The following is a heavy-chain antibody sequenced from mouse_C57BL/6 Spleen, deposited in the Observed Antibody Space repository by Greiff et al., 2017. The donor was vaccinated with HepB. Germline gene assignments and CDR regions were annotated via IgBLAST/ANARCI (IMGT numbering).Heavy chain of an antibody. V-gene: IGHV1-15*01. Sequence: VQLQESGAELVRPGASVTLSCKASGYTFTDYEMHWVKQTPVHGLEWIGAIDPETGGTAYNQKFKGKAILTADKSSSTAYMELRSLTSEDSAVYYCMVTTGADWYFDVWGTGTTVTVSS. J-gene: IGHJ1*03. CDR1: GYTFTDYE. D-gene: IGHD2-2*01. CDR2: IDPETGGT. CDR3: MVTTGADWYFDV.